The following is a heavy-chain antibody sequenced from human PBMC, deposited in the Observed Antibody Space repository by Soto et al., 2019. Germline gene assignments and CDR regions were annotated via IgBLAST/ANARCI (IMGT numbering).Heavy chain of an antibody. D-gene: IGHD3-10*01. V-gene: IGHV1-8*01. J-gene: IGHJ6*03. Sequence: ASVTASCKASVYTITSYDINWVRPAPKQGLEWMGWMNPNSGNTGYAQKFQGRVTMTRNTSISTAYMELSSLRSEDTAVYYCARGSYGSGSYYMGWGYYYYYMDVWGKGTTVTVSS. CDR3: ARGSYGSGSYYMGWGYYYYYMDV. CDR2: MNPNSGNT. CDR1: VYTITSYD.